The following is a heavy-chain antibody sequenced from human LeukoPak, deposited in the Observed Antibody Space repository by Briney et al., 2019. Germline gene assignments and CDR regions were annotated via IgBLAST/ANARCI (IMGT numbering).Heavy chain of an antibody. CDR1: GFTFSSDW. CDR3: VRDVWGDRDGFFEY. J-gene: IGHJ4*02. D-gene: IGHD5-24*01. Sequence: GGSLRLSCAASGFTFSSDWMYWVRHDPGKGLVWVSRINLDGRSTSYPDSVKGRFTVSRDNAKNTLYLQMNSLRAEDTAVYYCVRDVWGDRDGFFEYWGQGAVVTVSS. V-gene: IGHV3-74*01. CDR2: INLDGRST.